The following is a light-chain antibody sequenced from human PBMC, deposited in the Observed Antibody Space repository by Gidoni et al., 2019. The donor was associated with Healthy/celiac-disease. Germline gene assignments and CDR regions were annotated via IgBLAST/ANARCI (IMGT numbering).Light chain of an antibody. Sequence: EIVLTQSPGTLSLSPGERATLSCRASQSVSSSYLAWYQQKPAQAPSLLIYGASSRATGIPDRFSGSGSGTDFTLTISRLESEDFAVYYCQQYGSSPRLTFGGGTKVEIK. CDR1: QSVSSSY. CDR3: QQYGSSPRLT. J-gene: IGKJ4*01. V-gene: IGKV3-20*01. CDR2: GAS.